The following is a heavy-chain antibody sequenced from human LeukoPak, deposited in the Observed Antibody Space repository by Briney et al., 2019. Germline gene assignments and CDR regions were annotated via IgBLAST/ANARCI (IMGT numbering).Heavy chain of an antibody. CDR1: GFTFSSYG. Sequence: GGSLRLSCAASGFTFSSYGMHWVRQAPGKGLEWVAVISYDGSNKYYADSVKGRFTISRDNSKNSLYLQMNSLRAEDTAVYYCARGSEHYDFWSGYYSVFDYWGQGTLVTVSS. V-gene: IGHV3-30*12. J-gene: IGHJ4*02. D-gene: IGHD3-3*01. CDR3: ARGSEHYDFWSGYYSVFDY. CDR2: ISYDGSNK.